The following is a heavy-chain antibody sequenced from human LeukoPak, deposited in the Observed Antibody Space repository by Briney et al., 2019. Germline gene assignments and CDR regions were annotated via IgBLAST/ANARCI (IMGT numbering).Heavy chain of an antibody. J-gene: IGHJ3*02. CDR2: IYYSGST. CDR1: GGSISSSSYY. CDR3: ARGAYYDFWSGSQIGASDI. V-gene: IGHV4-39*07. D-gene: IGHD3-3*01. Sequence: SETLSLTCTVSGGSISSSSYYWGWIRQPPGKGLEWIGSIYYSGSTNYNPSLKSRVTMSVDTSKNQFSLKLSSVTAADTAVYYCARGAYYDFWSGSQIGASDIWGQGTMVTVSS.